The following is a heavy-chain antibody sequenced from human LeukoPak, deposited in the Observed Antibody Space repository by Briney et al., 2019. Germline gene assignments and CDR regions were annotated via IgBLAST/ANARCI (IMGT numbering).Heavy chain of an antibody. CDR3: ARHSDVIGAI. CDR2: IYPRDSDT. Sequence: GESLQISCQASCYPFTHQWIGWVRPVSGSGLEWMGIIYPRDSDTIYSPSFQGHVTISADTSINTAYLEWSSLEASDTAIYYCARHSDVIGAIWGQGTLVTVSS. J-gene: IGHJ4*02. V-gene: IGHV5-51*01. D-gene: IGHD3-10*01. CDR1: CYPFTHQW.